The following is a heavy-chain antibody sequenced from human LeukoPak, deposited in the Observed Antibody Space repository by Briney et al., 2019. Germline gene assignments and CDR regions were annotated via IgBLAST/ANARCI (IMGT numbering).Heavy chain of an antibody. CDR2: ISSSSSYI. J-gene: IGHJ5*02. V-gene: IGHV3-21*01. CDR3: ARYRYGPNRVDP. CDR1: GFTFSSYS. D-gene: IGHD5-18*01. Sequence: GGSLRLSCAASGFTFSSYSMNWVRQAPGKGLEWVSSISSSSSYIYYADSAKGRFTISRDNAKNSLYLQMNSLRAEDTAVYYCARYRYGPNRVDPWGQGTLVTVSS.